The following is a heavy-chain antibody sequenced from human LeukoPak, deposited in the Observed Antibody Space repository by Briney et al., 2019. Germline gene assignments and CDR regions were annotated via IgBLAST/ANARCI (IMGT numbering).Heavy chain of an antibody. V-gene: IGHV1-2*02. CDR3: ARGGVVVVAHKFDP. CDR1: GGTFSTYV. Sequence: GASVKVSCKASGGTFSTYVISWVRQAPGQGLEWMGWINPNSGGTNYAQKFQGRVTMTRDTSITTAYMELSRLRSDDTAVYYCARGGVVVVAHKFDPWGQGTLVTVSS. J-gene: IGHJ5*02. CDR2: INPNSGGT. D-gene: IGHD2-15*01.